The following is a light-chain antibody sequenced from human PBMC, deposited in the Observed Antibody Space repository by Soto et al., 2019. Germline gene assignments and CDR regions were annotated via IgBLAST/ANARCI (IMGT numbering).Light chain of an antibody. J-gene: IGLJ2*01. CDR1: SSNIGAGFD. CDR2: GNS. Sequence: QSVLTQPPSVSGAPGQRVTISCTGSSSNIGAGFDVHWYHQIAGTAPKLLIYGNSNRPSGVPDRFSGSKSGNTASLTVSGLQAEDEADYYCSSYAGSNTFIFGGGTKLTVL. CDR3: SSYAGSNTFI. V-gene: IGLV1-40*01.